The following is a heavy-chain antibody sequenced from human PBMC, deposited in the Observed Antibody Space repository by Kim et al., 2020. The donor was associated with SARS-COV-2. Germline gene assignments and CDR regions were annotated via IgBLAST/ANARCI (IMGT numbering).Heavy chain of an antibody. J-gene: IGHJ5*02. V-gene: IGHV3-30*07. Sequence: VKGRFTISRDNSKNTLYLQMNSLRAEDTAVYYCARGGSPYSRTPGWFDPWGQGTLVTVSS. D-gene: IGHD6-13*01. CDR3: ARGGSPYSRTPGWFDP.